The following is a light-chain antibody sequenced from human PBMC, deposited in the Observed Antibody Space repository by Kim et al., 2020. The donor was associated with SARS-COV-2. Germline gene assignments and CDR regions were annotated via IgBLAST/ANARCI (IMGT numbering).Light chain of an antibody. J-gene: IGLJ2*01. CDR1: NIGSKS. CDR3: QVWDSSSDQVV. V-gene: IGLV3-21*04. Sequence: APGKTAIISCGGNNIGSKSVRWYQQKTRQAPALVIYYDSDRPSRIPERFSGSNSGNTATLTIRGVEAGDEADYYCQVWDSSSDQVVFGGGTQLTVL. CDR2: YDS.